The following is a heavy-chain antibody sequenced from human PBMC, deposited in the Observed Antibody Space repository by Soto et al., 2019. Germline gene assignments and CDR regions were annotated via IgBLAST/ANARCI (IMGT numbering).Heavy chain of an antibody. V-gene: IGHV3-48*01. CDR2: ISSSSSTI. D-gene: IGHD3-16*02. CDR1: GFTFSSYS. CDR3: ARDLLYDYIWGSYREFGYFDL. J-gene: IGHJ2*01. Sequence: GGSLRLSCAASGFTFSSYSMNWVRQAPGKGLEWVSYISSSSSTIYYADSVKGRFTISRDNAKNSLYLQMNSLRAEDTAVYYCARDLLYDYIWGSYREFGYFDLWGRGTLVTVSS.